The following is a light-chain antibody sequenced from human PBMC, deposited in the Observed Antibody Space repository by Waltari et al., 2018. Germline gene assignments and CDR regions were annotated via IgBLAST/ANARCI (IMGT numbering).Light chain of an antibody. V-gene: IGLV1-40*01. J-gene: IGLJ2*01. CDR1: SSNIGAGYD. Sequence: QSVLTQPPSVSGAPGQRVTIPCTGSSSNIGAGYDVHWYQQLPGTAPKLLIYRNSNRPSGVPDRFSGSKSGTSASLAITGLQAEDEADYYCQSYDSSLSGVFGGGTKLTVL. CDR3: QSYDSSLSGV. CDR2: RNS.